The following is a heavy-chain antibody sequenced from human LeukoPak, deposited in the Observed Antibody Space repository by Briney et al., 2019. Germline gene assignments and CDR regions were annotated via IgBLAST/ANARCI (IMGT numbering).Heavy chain of an antibody. CDR3: AKGGYCSGGSCYPMDV. CDR1: GFTFSSYA. Sequence: VQLVESGGGVVQPGRSLRLSCAASGFTFSSYAMSWARQTPGKGPQWVSAISGSGGITYYADSVKGRFAISRDNSKNTLYLQMNSLRAEDTAVYYCAKGGYCSGGSCYPMDVWGQGTTVTVSS. D-gene: IGHD2-15*01. V-gene: IGHV3-23*04. J-gene: IGHJ6*02. CDR2: ISGSGGIT.